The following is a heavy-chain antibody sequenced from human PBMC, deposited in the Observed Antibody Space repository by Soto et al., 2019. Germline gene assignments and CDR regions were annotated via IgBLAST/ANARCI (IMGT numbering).Heavy chain of an antibody. Sequence: SETLSLTCSVSSDSISTVDYFWAWIRQPPGQALEYIGYIYKSATTYYNPSFESRVAISLDTSKSQFSLNVTSVTAADTAVYFCARGRYCLTGRCFPNWFDSWGQGTLVTVSS. CDR2: IYKSATT. V-gene: IGHV4-30-4*01. D-gene: IGHD2-15*01. CDR3: ARGRYCLTGRCFPNWFDS. J-gene: IGHJ5*01. CDR1: SDSISTVDYF.